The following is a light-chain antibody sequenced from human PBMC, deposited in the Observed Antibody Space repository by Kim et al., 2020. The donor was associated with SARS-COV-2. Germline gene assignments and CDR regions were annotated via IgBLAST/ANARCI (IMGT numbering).Light chain of an antibody. CDR1: QSVSSK. CDR2: GAS. V-gene: IGKV3-15*01. Sequence: EVVLTQSPDILSVSPGEEATLSCTASQSVSSKLAWYQHKPGQAPRLLISGASTRAPGIPARFSGSGSETEFTLSINSLQSEDFAVYYCQQYSDWPQFGQGTKLEI. CDR3: QQYSDWPQ. J-gene: IGKJ2*01.